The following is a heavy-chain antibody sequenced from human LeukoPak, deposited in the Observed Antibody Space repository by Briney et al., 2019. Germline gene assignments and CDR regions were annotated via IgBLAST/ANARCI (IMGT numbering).Heavy chain of an antibody. V-gene: IGHV4-34*01. J-gene: IGHJ4*02. D-gene: IGHD1-26*01. CDR3: ARGSPGGSYYNY. Sequence: SETLSLTCAVYGGSFSGYYWSWIRQPPGKGLEWIGENNHSGSTNYNPSLKSRVTISVDTSKNQFSLKLSSVTAADTAVYYCARGSPGGSYYNYWGQGTLVTVSS. CDR2: NNHSGST. CDR1: GGSFSGYY.